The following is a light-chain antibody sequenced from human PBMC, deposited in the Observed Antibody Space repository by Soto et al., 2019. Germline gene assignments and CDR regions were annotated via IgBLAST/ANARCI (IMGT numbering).Light chain of an antibody. J-gene: IGKJ5*01. CDR3: QQRNVWPPIT. V-gene: IGKV3D-20*02. CDR2: GTS. CDR1: QSVTINY. Sequence: VFTQSPGTLSLSPGARATLSCRAIQSVTINYFAWYQQKSGQAPRLLIYGTSNRATGIPDRFGGSGSGTDFTLTINSLEPADFAVYYGQQRNVWPPITSAQRARLEI.